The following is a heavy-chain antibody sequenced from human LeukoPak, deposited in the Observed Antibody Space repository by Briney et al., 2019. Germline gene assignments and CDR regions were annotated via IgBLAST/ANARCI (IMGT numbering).Heavy chain of an antibody. CDR3: AKSLGYCSSTSCYHYYYYYMDV. CDR1: GFTFSSYS. Sequence: GGSLRLSCAASGFTFSSYSMHWVRQAPGKGLEWVSAISGSGGSTYYADSVKGRFTISRDNSKNTLYLQMNSLRAEDTAVYYCAKSLGYCSSTSCYHYYYYYMDVWGKGTTVTVSS. V-gene: IGHV3-23*01. D-gene: IGHD2-2*01. CDR2: ISGSGGST. J-gene: IGHJ6*03.